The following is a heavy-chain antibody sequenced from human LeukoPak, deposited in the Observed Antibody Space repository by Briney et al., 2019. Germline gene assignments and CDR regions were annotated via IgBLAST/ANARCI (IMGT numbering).Heavy chain of an antibody. V-gene: IGHV3-21*01. CDR2: ISTSSSYI. CDR3: ASVREYYDFWSGYTYYYYMDV. D-gene: IGHD3-3*01. J-gene: IGHJ6*03. Sequence: GGSLRLSCAASGFTFSSYSMNWVRQAPGKGLEWVSSISTSSSYIYYADSVKGRFTISRDNAKNSLYLQMYSLRAEDTTVYYCASVREYYDFWSGYTYYYYMDVWGKGTKVPGSS. CDR1: GFTFSSYS.